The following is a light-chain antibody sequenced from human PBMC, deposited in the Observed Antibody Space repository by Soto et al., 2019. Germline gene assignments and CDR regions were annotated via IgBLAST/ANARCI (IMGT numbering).Light chain of an antibody. Sequence: EIVMTQSPATLSVSPGQTATLSCRASQSIASRLAWYQQKPGQPPRLLIYSASARLTSVPARFSGSGSGTEFTLTINSLQSEDFAVYYCQQSYNWPRTFGQGTKVVLK. J-gene: IGKJ1*01. CDR1: QSIASR. V-gene: IGKV3-15*01. CDR3: QQSYNWPRT. CDR2: SAS.